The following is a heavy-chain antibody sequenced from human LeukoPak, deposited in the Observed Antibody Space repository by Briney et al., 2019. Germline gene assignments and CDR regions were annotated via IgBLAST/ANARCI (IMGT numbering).Heavy chain of an antibody. J-gene: IGHJ4*02. CDR2: IDHSGRT. Sequence: SETLSLTCAVHGGSFSGYYWSWIRPTPGKGLGWIGEIDHSGRTNSNASLKSRVTLSVDMSKNQFSLRLSSGTAADTAVYYCARKAVVTAGRKPYDFWGQGTLVTVSP. CDR1: GGSFSGYY. D-gene: IGHD2-2*01. V-gene: IGHV4-34*01. CDR3: ARKAVVTAGRKPYDF.